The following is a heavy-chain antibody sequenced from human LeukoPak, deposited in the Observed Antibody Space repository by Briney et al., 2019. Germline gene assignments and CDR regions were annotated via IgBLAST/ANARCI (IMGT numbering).Heavy chain of an antibody. CDR1: GGTFSSYA. V-gene: IGHV1-69*01. Sequence: GGSLRLSCAASGGTFSSYAISWVRQAPGQGLEWMGGIIPIFGTANYAQKFQGRVTITADESTSTAYMELSSLRSEDTAVYYCARGLANYYDSPQGSFDYWGQGTLVTVSS. CDR3: ARGLANYYDSPQGSFDY. D-gene: IGHD3-22*01. J-gene: IGHJ4*02. CDR2: IIPIFGTA.